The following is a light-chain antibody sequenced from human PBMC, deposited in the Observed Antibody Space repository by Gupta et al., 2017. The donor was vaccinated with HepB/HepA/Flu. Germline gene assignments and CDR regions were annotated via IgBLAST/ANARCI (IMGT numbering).Light chain of an antibody. J-gene: IGKJ3*01. V-gene: IGKV3-20*01. Sequence: EIVLTQSPGTLSLSPGERATLSCRASQSISTSYLAWYQQKPGQAPRLLIYGASNRATGIPDRFSGSGSGTEFTLTISRLEPEDFAVYYCQQYVKSPLFTFGPGTKGGHQT. CDR1: QSISTSY. CDR2: GAS. CDR3: QQYVKSPLFT.